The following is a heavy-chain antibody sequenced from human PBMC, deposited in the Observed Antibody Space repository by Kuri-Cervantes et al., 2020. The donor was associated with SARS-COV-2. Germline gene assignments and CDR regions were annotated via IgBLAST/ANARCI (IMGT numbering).Heavy chain of an antibody. CDR1: GFTFSSYA. CDR2: ISYDGSNK. CDR3: ARDTDNFDY. Sequence: GEFLKISCAASGFTFSSYAIHWVRQAPGKGLEWVAVISYDGSNKYYTESVKGRFTISRDNSKNTLYLQMNSLRAEDTAVYYCARDTDNFDYWGQGTLVTVSS. J-gene: IGHJ4*02. V-gene: IGHV3-30*03.